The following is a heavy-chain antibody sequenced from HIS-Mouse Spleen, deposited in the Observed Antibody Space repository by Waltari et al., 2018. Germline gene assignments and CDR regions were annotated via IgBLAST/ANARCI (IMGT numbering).Heavy chain of an antibody. CDR1: GYTFTGYY. CDR2: INPNSGGT. J-gene: IGHJ3*02. Sequence: QVQLVQSGAEVKKPGASVKVSCKASGYTFTGYYMHWVRQATGQGLEWMGWINPNSGGTNYAQKFQGRVTMTRDTSISTAYMELSRLRSDDTAVYYCASHYDFWSGLHDAFDIWGQGTMVTVSS. CDR3: ASHYDFWSGLHDAFDI. V-gene: IGHV1-2*02. D-gene: IGHD3-3*01.